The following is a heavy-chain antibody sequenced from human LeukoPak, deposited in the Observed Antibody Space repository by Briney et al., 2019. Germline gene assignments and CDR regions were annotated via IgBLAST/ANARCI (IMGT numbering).Heavy chain of an antibody. V-gene: IGHV4-30-4*01. Sequence: SETLSLTCTVSGASITSGAYHWSWIRQPPWKGLEWIGYSGNTGNNPSLKSRVAISVDTSKNQMSLRLTSVTTADTAIYFCATYHAGRGGSGYWGQGTLVTVS. D-gene: IGHD2-8*01. CDR2: YSGNT. CDR1: GASITSGAYH. CDR3: ATYHAGRGGSGY. J-gene: IGHJ4*02.